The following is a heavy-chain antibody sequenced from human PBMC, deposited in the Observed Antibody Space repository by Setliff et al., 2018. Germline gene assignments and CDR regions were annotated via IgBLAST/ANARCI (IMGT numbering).Heavy chain of an antibody. V-gene: IGHV4-59*01. J-gene: IGHJ6*02. Sequence: SETLSLTCTVSGGSISSYYWSWLRQPPGKGLEWIGYIYYSGSTNYNPSLKSRVTISVDTSKNQFSLKLSSVTAADTAVYYCARGGGYYFGYYYYGMDVWGQGTTVTVSS. CDR2: IYYSGST. D-gene: IGHD3-22*01. CDR1: GGSISSYY. CDR3: ARGGGYYFGYYYYGMDV.